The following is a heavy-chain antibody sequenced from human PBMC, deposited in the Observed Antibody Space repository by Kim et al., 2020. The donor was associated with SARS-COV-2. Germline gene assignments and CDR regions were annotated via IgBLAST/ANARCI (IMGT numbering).Heavy chain of an antibody. V-gene: IGHV6-1*01. Sequence: WYNDYEVSVKSRITITPDSAKNQFSLQLNSVTPEDTAVYYCARSNIRFDPWGQGTLVTVSS. J-gene: IGHJ5*02. CDR2: WYN. CDR3: ARSNIRFDP. D-gene: IGHD2-15*01.